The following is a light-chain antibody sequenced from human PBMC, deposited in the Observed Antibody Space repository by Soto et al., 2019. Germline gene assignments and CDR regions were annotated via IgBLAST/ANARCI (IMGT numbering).Light chain of an antibody. Sequence: QSVLTQPPSASETPGQRVTISCSGSSSNIGTNTVNWYQQLPGTAPKLLIYSNNQRPSGVPARISGSKSGTSASLAISGLQSEDEADYYCAAWDDSVTGGVFGGGTQLTVL. CDR2: SNN. J-gene: IGLJ3*02. CDR1: SSNIGTNT. V-gene: IGLV1-44*01. CDR3: AAWDDSVTGGV.